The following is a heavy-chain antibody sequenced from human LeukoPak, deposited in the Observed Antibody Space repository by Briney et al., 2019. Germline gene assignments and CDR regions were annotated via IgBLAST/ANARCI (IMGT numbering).Heavy chain of an antibody. CDR1: GDSISSSNSY. CDR3: ARDSCSSSSCSSAFDI. D-gene: IGHD2-2*01. Sequence: SETLSLTCTASGDSISSSNSYRGWIRQPPGKGLEWIGSLYYSGSSYYNPSLKSRVTISVDRSKNQFSLKLRSVTAADTAVYYCARDSCSSSSCSSAFDIWGQGTMVTVSS. CDR2: LYYSGSS. V-gene: IGHV4-39*07. J-gene: IGHJ3*02.